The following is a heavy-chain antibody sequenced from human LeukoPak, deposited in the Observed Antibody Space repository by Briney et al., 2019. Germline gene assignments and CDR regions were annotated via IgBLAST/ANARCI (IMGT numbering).Heavy chain of an antibody. D-gene: IGHD5-18*01. CDR1: GFTFSDYW. V-gene: IGHV3-7*05. CDR2: IKQDGSEK. J-gene: IGHJ4*02. CDR3: ARGPRGYSYAWGY. Sequence: PGGSLRLSCAASGFTFSDYWMSWVRPAPGKGLEWVANIKQDGSEKYYVDSVKGRFTISRDNAKNSLYRQMNSLRAEDTAVYYCARGPRGYSYAWGYWGQGTLVTVSS.